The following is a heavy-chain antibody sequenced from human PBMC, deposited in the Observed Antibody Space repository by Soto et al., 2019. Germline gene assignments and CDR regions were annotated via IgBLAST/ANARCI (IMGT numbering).Heavy chain of an antibody. D-gene: IGHD7-27*01. CDR3: AHTYGGTGLSGSFDY. Sequence: GLDLEWLALIYWDDDKRYSPSLKSRLTITKDTSKNQVVLTMTNMDPVDTATYYCAHTYGGTGLSGSFDYWGQGTLVTVSS. CDR2: IYWDDDK. J-gene: IGHJ4*02. V-gene: IGHV2-5*02.